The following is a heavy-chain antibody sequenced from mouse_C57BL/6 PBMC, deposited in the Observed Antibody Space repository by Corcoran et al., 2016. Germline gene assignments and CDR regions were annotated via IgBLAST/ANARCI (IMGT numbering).Heavy chain of an antibody. J-gene: IGHJ2*01. CDR1: GYTFTDYY. V-gene: IGHV1-26*01. CDR2: INPNNGGT. CDR3: ARWPPYFDY. Sequence: EVQLQQSGPELVKPGASVKISCKASGYTFTDYYMNWVKKSHGKSLEWIGDINPNNGGTSYNQKFKGKATLTVDKSSSTAYMELRSLTSEDSAVYYVARWPPYFDYWGQGTTLTVSS.